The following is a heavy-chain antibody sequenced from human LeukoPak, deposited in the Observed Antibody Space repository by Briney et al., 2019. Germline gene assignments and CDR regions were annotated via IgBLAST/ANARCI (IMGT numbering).Heavy chain of an antibody. CDR2: ISSSGSTI. D-gene: IGHD6-13*01. J-gene: IGHJ6*02. CDR3: ARVGYGSSWFKNYYYYGMDV. V-gene: IGHV3-48*03. CDR1: GFTFSSYE. Sequence: PGGSLRLSCAASGFTFSSYEMNWVRQAPGKGLEWVSYISSSGSTIYYADSVKGRFTISRDNAKNSLYLQMNSLRAEDTAVYYCARVGYGSSWFKNYYYYGMDVWGQGTTVTVSS.